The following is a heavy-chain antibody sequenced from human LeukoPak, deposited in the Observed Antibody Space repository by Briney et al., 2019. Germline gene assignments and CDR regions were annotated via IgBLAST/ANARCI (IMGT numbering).Heavy chain of an antibody. Sequence: PSQTLSLTCTVSGGSISSGSYYWSWIRQPAGKGLEFIGRIYTSGSTNYNPSLKSRVTMSVDTSKNQFSLKLSSVTAADTAVYYCARRAVRITIFGVVIWYAFDIWGQGTMVTVSS. D-gene: IGHD3-3*01. CDR2: IYTSGST. J-gene: IGHJ3*02. CDR3: ARRAVRITIFGVVIWYAFDI. V-gene: IGHV4-61*02. CDR1: GGSISSGSYY.